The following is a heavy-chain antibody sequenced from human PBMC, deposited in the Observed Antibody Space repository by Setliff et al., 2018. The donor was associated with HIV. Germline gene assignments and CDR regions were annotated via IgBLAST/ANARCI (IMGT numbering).Heavy chain of an antibody. Sequence: GESLKISCQASGYSFTTLWIAWVRQMPGKGLEWMGMVFPDDSDTRYSPSFQGQVSMSADKSINTAYPQWSSLKASDTAVYYCARSMGFKATTRLDFWGPGTLVTVS. CDR2: VFPDDSDT. J-gene: IGHJ4*02. CDR3: ARSMGFKATTRLDF. V-gene: IGHV5-51*01. CDR1: GYSFTTLW. D-gene: IGHD3-10*01.